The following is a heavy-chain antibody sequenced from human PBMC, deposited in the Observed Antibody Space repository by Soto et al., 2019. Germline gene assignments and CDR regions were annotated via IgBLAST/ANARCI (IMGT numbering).Heavy chain of an antibody. Sequence: LSLTCAVYGGSFSGYYWSWIRQPPGKGLEWIGEINHSGSTNYNPSLKSRVTISVDTSKNQFSLKLSSVTAADTAVYYCASSVLWFGIDYWGQGTLVTVSS. CDR2: INHSGST. J-gene: IGHJ4*02. CDR1: GGSFSGYY. V-gene: IGHV4-34*01. D-gene: IGHD3-10*01. CDR3: ASSVLWFGIDY.